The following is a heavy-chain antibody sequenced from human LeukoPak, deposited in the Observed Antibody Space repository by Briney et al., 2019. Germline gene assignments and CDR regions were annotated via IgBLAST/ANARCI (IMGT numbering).Heavy chain of an antibody. CDR2: IYPRDGST. J-gene: IGHJ4*02. CDR3: ARDQEAFDY. V-gene: IGHV1-46*01. Sequence: ASVKVSCKASGYTFTSNYIHWVRQAPGQGLEWMGMIYPRDGSTSYAQKFQGRVTVTRDTTTSTVHMELSGLRSEDTAVYYCARDQEAFDYWGQGTLVTVSS. CDR1: GYTFTSNY.